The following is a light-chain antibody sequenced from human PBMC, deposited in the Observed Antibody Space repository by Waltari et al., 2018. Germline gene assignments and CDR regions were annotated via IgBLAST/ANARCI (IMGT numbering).Light chain of an antibody. J-gene: IGLJ3*02. CDR1: SSDVGSYNL. CDR2: EGS. Sequence: QSALTQPASVSGSPGQSITISCTGTSSDVGSYNLVSWYQQHPGKAPNLMIYEGSKRPSWVSNRFSGSKSGNTASLTISGLQAEDEADYYCCSYAGSSTPNWVFGGGTKLTVL. CDR3: CSYAGSSTPNWV. V-gene: IGLV2-23*01.